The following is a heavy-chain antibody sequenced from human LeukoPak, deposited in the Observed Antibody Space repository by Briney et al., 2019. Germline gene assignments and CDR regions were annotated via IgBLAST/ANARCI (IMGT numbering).Heavy chain of an antibody. D-gene: IGHD3-10*01. Sequence: PGGSLRLSCVASGFIVSSNYMSWVRQAPGKGLEWVSVIYRAGNTYYADSVKGRFTISRHNSENTLYLHMNSLRVEDTAVYFCARARGVVWHNWFDPWGQGTLVTVSS. V-gene: IGHV3-53*04. CDR3: ARARGVVWHNWFDP. CDR1: GFIVSSNY. J-gene: IGHJ5*02. CDR2: IYRAGNT.